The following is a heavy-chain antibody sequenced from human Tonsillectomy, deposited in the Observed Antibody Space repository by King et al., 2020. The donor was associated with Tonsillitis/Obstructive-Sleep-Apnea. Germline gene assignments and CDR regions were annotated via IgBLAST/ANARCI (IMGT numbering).Heavy chain of an antibody. CDR1: GYTFTSYG. V-gene: IGHV1-18*01. J-gene: IGHJ6*03. Sequence: VQLVESGAEVKKPGASVKVSCKASGYTFTSYGISWVRQAPGQGLEWMGWISAYNGNTNYAQKLQGRVTMTTDTSTSTAYMELRSLRSDDTAVYYCARATSIAAAGYYYYYMDVWGKGTTVTVSS. D-gene: IGHD6-13*01. CDR3: ARATSIAAAGYYYYYMDV. CDR2: ISAYNGNT.